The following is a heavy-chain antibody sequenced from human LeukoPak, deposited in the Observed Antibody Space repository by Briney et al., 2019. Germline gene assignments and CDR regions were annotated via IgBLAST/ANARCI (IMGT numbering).Heavy chain of an antibody. CDR2: ISTDGSST. V-gene: IGHV3-74*01. CDR1: GFTFSNYW. Sequence: GGSLRLSCAASGFTFSNYWMHWVRQAPGKGLVWVSRISTDGSSTSYADSVKGRFTISRDNAKNTLYLQMNSLRAEDTAVYYCAGEGDGYNNYLDYWGQGTLVTVSS. D-gene: IGHD5-24*01. J-gene: IGHJ4*02. CDR3: AGEGDGYNNYLDY.